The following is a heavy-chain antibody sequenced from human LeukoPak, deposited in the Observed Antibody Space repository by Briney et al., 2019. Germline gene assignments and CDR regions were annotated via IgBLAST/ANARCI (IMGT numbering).Heavy chain of an antibody. Sequence: PGGSLRLSCAASGFTFSSYSMNWVRQAPGKGLEWVSSISSSSSYIYYADSVKGRFTISRDNAKNSLYLQMNSLRAEDTAVYYRASATYYYDSSGYENWFDPWGQGTLVTVSS. CDR1: GFTFSSYS. J-gene: IGHJ5*02. V-gene: IGHV3-21*01. D-gene: IGHD3-22*01. CDR2: ISSSSSYI. CDR3: ASATYYYDSSGYENWFDP.